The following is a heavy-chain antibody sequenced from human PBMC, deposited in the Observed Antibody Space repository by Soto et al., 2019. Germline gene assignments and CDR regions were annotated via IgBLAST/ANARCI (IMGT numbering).Heavy chain of an antibody. CDR2: IYPGDSDI. CDR3: ARRFATTEWFDP. D-gene: IGHD1-1*01. J-gene: IGHJ5*02. V-gene: IGHV5-51*01. CDR1: GYRFTSYW. Sequence: GESLKISCKGSGYRFTSYWIAWVRQVPGKGLELMGVIYPGDSDIRYSPSFQGQVTISADKSINTAYLQWSSLKASDTAMYYCARRFATTEWFDPWGQGTLVTVSS.